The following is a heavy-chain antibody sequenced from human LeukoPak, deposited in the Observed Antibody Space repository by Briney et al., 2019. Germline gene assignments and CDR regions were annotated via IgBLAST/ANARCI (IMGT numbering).Heavy chain of an antibody. Sequence: SEALSLTCTVSGGSINNYYWSWIRQPAGKGLEWIGRIYTRGSTNYNPSLKSRVTMSVDTSKNQFSLKLSSATAADTAVYYCARGRYCSADICSGGDAFDIWGQGTMVSVFS. V-gene: IGHV4-4*07. CDR2: IYTRGST. CDR1: GGSINNYY. CDR3: ARGRYCSADICSGGDAFDI. D-gene: IGHD2-15*01. J-gene: IGHJ3*02.